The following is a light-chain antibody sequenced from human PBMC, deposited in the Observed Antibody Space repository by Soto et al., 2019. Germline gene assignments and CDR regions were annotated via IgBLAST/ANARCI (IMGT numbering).Light chain of an antibody. J-gene: IGKJ1*01. CDR1: QSVSSSY. Sequence: EIVLTQSPGTLSLSPGDRATLSCRASQSVSSSYLARYQQKPGQAPRLLIYGASSRATGIPDRFSGSGSGTDFTLTISRLEPEDFAVYYCQQYGSSPETFGQGTKVDIK. V-gene: IGKV3-20*01. CDR3: QQYGSSPET. CDR2: GAS.